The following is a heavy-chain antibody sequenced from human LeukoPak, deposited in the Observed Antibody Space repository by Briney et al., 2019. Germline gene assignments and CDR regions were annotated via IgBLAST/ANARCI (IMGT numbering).Heavy chain of an antibody. CDR2: ISDDGSNE. CDR1: GFIFSSYN. D-gene: IGHD5-18*01. CDR3: AKDSGYNYGHGLHY. J-gene: IGHJ4*02. V-gene: IGHV3-30-3*01. Sequence: GGSLRLSCAASGFIFSSYNMHWVRQAPGTGLEWVALISDDGSNEYYADSVKGRFTISRDNSKNTLYLQVNNLRAEDTAVYYCAKDSGYNYGHGLHYWGQGALVTVSS.